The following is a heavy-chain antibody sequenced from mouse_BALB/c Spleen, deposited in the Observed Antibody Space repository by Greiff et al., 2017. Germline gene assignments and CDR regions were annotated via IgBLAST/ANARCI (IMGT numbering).Heavy chain of an antibody. V-gene: IGHV5-12-1*01. Sequence: EVHRVESGGGLVKPGGSLKLSCAASGFAFSSYDMSWVRQTPEKRLEWVAYISSGGGSTYYPDTVKGRFTISRDNAKNTLYLQMSSLKSEDTAMYYYARHGFYYAMDYWGQGTSVTVSS. CDR2: ISSGGGST. CDR3: ARHGFYYAMDY. CDR1: GFAFSSYD. J-gene: IGHJ4*01.